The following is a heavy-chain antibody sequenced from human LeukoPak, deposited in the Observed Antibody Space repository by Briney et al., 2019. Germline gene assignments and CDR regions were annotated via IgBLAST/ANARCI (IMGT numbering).Heavy chain of an antibody. J-gene: IGHJ4*02. D-gene: IGHD1/OR15-1a*01. V-gene: IGHV3-49*04. CDR2: IRTKGYGGTT. CDR1: GFTFGDYA. Sequence: PGGSLRLSCSASGFTFGDYAMSWVRQAPGRGLEWVGFIRTKGYGGTTEYAASAKGRFTISRDDSKSIVYLQMNSLKTDDTAVYYCTRDPRYNSNRNIVDYWGRGTLVIVSS. CDR3: TRDPRYNSNRNIVDY.